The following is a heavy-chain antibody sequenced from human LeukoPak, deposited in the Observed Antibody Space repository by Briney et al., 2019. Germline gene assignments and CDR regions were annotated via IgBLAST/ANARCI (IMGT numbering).Heavy chain of an antibody. V-gene: IGHV4-59*01. D-gene: IGHD3-10*01. Sequence: SETLSLTCTVSGGSISSYYWSWIRQPPGKGLEWIGYIYYSGSTNYNPSLKSRVTISVDTSKNQFSLKLSSVTAADTAVYYCASLGPVRGANRPIDHWGQGTLVTVSS. CDR2: IYYSGST. CDR1: GGSISSYY. CDR3: ASLGPVRGANRPIDH. J-gene: IGHJ4*02.